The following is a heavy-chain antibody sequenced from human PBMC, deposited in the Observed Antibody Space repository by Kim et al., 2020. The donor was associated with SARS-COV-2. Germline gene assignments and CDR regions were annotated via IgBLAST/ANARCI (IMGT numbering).Heavy chain of an antibody. J-gene: IGHJ6*03. D-gene: IGHD2-2*02. CDR3: ARGTVVPAAIIPYYYYYMDV. V-gene: IGHV4-59*01. Sequence: SETLSLTCTVSGGSISSYYWSWIRQPPGKGLEWIGYIYYSGSTNYNPSLKSRVTISVDTSKNQFSLKLSSVTAADTAVYYCARGTVVPAAIIPYYYYYMDVWVKGTTVTVSS. CDR2: IYYSGST. CDR1: GGSISSYY.